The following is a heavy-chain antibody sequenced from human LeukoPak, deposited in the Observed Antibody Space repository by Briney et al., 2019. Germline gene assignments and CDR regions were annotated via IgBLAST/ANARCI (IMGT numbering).Heavy chain of an antibody. CDR3: ARDLRTSIAAAGTCDY. J-gene: IGHJ4*02. Sequence: GGSLRLSCAASGFTFSSYSMNWVRQAPGKGLERVSSISSSSSYIYYADSVKGRFTISRDNAKNSLYLQMNSLRAEDTAVYYCARDLRTSIAAAGTCDYWGQGTLATVSS. V-gene: IGHV3-21*01. CDR2: ISSSSSYI. D-gene: IGHD6-13*01. CDR1: GFTFSSYS.